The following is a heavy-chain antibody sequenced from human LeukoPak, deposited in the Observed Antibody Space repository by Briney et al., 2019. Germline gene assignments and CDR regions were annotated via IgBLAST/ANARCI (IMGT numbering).Heavy chain of an antibody. Sequence: ASVKVSCKASGYTFTSYGISWVRQAPGQGLEWMGWISVYNGNTNYAQKLQGRVTMTTDTSTSTAYMELRSLRSDDTAVYYCARDGWDYYDSSGYPLWDYWGQGTLVTVSS. CDR1: GYTFTSYG. V-gene: IGHV1-18*01. D-gene: IGHD3-22*01. CDR2: ISVYNGNT. CDR3: ARDGWDYYDSSGYPLWDY. J-gene: IGHJ4*02.